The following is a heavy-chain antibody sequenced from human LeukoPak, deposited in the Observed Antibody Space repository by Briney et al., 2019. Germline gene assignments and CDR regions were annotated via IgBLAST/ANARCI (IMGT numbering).Heavy chain of an antibody. Sequence: PSETLSLTCTVSGGSISSYYWSWIRQPPGKGLEWIGYIYYSGSTNYNPSLKSRVTISVDTSKNRFSLKLCSVTAADTAVYYCARAWYCSSTSCPGSFDIWGQGTMVTVSS. CDR3: ARAWYCSSTSCPGSFDI. J-gene: IGHJ3*02. D-gene: IGHD2-2*01. V-gene: IGHV4-59*01. CDR2: IYYSGST. CDR1: GGSISSYY.